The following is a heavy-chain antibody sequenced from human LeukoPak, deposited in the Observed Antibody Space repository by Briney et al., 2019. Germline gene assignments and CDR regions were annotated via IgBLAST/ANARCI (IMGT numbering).Heavy chain of an antibody. CDR1: GFTFSNNW. CDR3: AKDNYGGIFAS. Sequence: GGSLRLSCAASGFTFSNNWMSWVRQTPGKGLEWVSHISDTVRDTWYANSVKGRFIISRDNSRDTVYLQMSSLRPEDTALYFCAKDNYGGIFASWGQGTLVTVSS. V-gene: IGHV3-23*01. J-gene: IGHJ4*02. CDR2: ISDTVRDT. D-gene: IGHD4-17*01.